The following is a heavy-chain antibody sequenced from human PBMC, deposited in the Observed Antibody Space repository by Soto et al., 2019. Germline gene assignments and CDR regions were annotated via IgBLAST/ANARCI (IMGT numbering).Heavy chain of an antibody. CDR1: GGSIGSGGYS. Sequence: SETLSLTCAVSGGSIGSGGYSWSWIRQPPGKGLEWIGYIYHSGSTYYNPSLKSRVTISVDRSKNQFSLKLSSVTAADTAVYYCARGAPVVNDYWGQGTLVTVSS. J-gene: IGHJ4*02. CDR2: IYHSGST. CDR3: ARGAPVVNDY. D-gene: IGHD3-22*01. V-gene: IGHV4-30-2*01.